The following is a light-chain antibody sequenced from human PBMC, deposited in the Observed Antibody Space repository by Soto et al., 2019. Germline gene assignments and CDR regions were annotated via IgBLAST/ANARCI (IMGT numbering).Light chain of an antibody. V-gene: IGKV1-5*01. CDR1: QSISNW. CDR2: DAS. CDR3: LQYKSYSPYT. Sequence: IQMTQSPPSLSASVGDRVTITCRASQSISNWLAWYQQKPGKAPNLLIYDASNLQRGVPSRFSGSGSGTEFTLTISSLQPDDFATYYCLQYKSYSPYTFGQGTKLEI. J-gene: IGKJ2*01.